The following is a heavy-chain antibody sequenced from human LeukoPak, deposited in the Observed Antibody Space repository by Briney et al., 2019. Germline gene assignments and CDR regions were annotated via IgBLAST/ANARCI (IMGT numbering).Heavy chain of an antibody. CDR2: IRSKAYRGTT. CDR1: GFTFGDHA. CDR3: ARGPIQLWIHNAMDV. V-gene: IGHV3-49*04. J-gene: IGHJ6*02. D-gene: IGHD5-18*01. Sequence: GGSLRLSCSTSGFTFGDHAMSWVRQAPGKGPEWVGFIRSKAYRGTTEYAPSVRGRFSISRDDSNSIAYLQMNTLQTEDTAVYYCARGPIQLWIHNAMDVWGQGTTVTVSS.